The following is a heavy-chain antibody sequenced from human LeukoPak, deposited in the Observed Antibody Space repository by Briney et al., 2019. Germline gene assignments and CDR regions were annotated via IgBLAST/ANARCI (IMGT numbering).Heavy chain of an antibody. J-gene: IGHJ6*02. CDR2: IIPIFGTA. Sequence: SVKVSCKASGGTFSSYAISWVRQAPGQGLEWMGGIIPIFGTANYAQKFQGRVTITADESTSTAYMELSSLRSEDTAVYYCASMSVPDQPEGIAAAGSNYYYYYGMDVWGQGTTVTVSS. D-gene: IGHD6-13*01. V-gene: IGHV1-69*13. CDR1: GGTFSSYA. CDR3: ASMSVPDQPEGIAAAGSNYYYYYGMDV.